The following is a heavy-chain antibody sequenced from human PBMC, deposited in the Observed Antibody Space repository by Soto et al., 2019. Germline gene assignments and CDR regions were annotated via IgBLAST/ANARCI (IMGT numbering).Heavy chain of an antibody. D-gene: IGHD2-21*01. CDR2: IRGTT. Sequence: GGSLRLSCAASGFTFSSYSMNWVRQAPGKGLEWVSYIRGTTHYADSVKGRFTISRDNARSSLYLQMNSLRADDTAVYYCARDDSFAFDIWGQGTMVTVS. CDR3: ARDDSFAFDI. CDR1: GFTFSSYS. V-gene: IGHV3-48*01. J-gene: IGHJ3*02.